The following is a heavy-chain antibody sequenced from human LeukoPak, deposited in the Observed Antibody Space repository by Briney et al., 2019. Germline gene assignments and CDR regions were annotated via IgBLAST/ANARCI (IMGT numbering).Heavy chain of an antibody. CDR1: GFSISRYW. CDR3: GNQCSGDTCPEH. CDR2: IQHDGNVK. J-gene: IGHJ1*01. D-gene: IGHD2-15*01. V-gene: IGHV3-7*01. Sequence: GGSLRLSCAASGFSISRYWMTWVRQAPGKGLEWVGNIQHDGNVKHYVDSVRGRFTISRDNAKNSVYLQMNSLRAEDSAVYFCGNQCSGDTCPEHWGQGTQVTVSS.